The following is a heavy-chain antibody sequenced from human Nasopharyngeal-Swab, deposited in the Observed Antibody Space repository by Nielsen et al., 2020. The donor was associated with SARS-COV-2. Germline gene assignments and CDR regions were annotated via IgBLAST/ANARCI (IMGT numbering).Heavy chain of an antibody. CDR1: GGSISSYY. J-gene: IGHJ4*02. V-gene: IGHV4-4*07. CDR2: IYTSGST. Sequence: SETLSLTCTVSGGSISSYYWSWIRQPAGKGLEWIGRIYTSGSTNYNPSLKSRVTMSVDTSKNQFSLNLNSVTAADTAVYYCAREGHYGASISLHDHWGQGTLVTVSS. D-gene: IGHD4/OR15-4a*01. CDR3: AREGHYGASISLHDH.